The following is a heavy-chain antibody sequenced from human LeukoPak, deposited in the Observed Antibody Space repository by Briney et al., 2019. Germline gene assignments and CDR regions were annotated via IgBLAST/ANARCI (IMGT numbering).Heavy chain of an antibody. J-gene: IGHJ6*03. D-gene: IGHD3-9*01. Sequence: SETLSLTCAVYGGSFSGYYWSWIRQPPGKGLEWIGEINHSGSTNYNPSLKSRVTISVDTSKNQFSLKLSSVTAADTAVYYCARGRVYYDILTGYYRYYYYYYMDVWGKGTTVTVSS. CDR3: ARGRVYYDILTGYYRYYYYYYMDV. CDR2: INHSGST. V-gene: IGHV4-34*01. CDR1: GGSFSGYY.